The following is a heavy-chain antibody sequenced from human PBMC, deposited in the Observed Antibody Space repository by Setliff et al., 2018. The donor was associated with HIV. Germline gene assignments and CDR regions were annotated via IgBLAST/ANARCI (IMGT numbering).Heavy chain of an antibody. J-gene: IGHJ6*03. CDR3: ARDYGSGSYYRYYYMDV. CDR1: GYTFTGYY. V-gene: IGHV1-2*06. CDR2: INPNSGGT. D-gene: IGHD3-10*01. Sequence: ASVKVSCKASGYTFTGYYMHWVRQAPGQGLEWMGRINPNSGGTNYAQKFQGRVTKTRDTSISTAYMELSRLRSDDTAVYYCARDYGSGSYYRYYYMDVWGKGTTVTVSS.